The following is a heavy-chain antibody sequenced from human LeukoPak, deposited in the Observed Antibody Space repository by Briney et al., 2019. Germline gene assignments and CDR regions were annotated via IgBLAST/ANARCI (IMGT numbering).Heavy chain of an antibody. CDR2: ISYDGSNK. J-gene: IGHJ4*02. CDR3: AKSCSSGWSLDY. D-gene: IGHD6-19*01. CDR1: RFTFSNYG. Sequence: GRSLRLSCAAFRFTFSNYGMHWVRQAPGKGLEWVAVISYDGSNKYYADSVKGRFTISRDNSKNTLYLQINSLRAEDTAVYYCAKSCSSGWSLDYWGQGTLVTVSS. V-gene: IGHV3-30*18.